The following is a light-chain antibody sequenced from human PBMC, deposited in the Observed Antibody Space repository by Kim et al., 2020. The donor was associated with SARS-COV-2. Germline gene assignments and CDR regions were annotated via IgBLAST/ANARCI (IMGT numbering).Light chain of an antibody. CDR2: GKD. CDR3: NSRDSNDYVV. V-gene: IGLV3-19*01. CDR1: SLRSYY. Sequence: SSELTQDPAVSVALGQTVRIPCPGDSLRSYYATWYQQKPGQAPKVVIYGKDNRPSGVPDRLSGSSSGNTAYLTITGTQAGDEADYSCNSRDSNDYVVVGG. J-gene: IGLJ2*01.